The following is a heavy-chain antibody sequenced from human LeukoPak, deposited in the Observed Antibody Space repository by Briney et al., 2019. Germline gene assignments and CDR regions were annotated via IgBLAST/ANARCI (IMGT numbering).Heavy chain of an antibody. D-gene: IGHD1-26*01. CDR2: IYPGDSDT. CDR1: GYSFTSYW. V-gene: IGHV5-51*01. Sequence: GESLKISCKGSGYSFTSYWIAWVRQMPGKGLEWMGIIYPGDSDTKYSPSFQGQVTISADKSITTAYLQWSSLKASDTAMYYCASSRMVGATDAFDIWGQGTMVTVSS. J-gene: IGHJ3*02. CDR3: ASSRMVGATDAFDI.